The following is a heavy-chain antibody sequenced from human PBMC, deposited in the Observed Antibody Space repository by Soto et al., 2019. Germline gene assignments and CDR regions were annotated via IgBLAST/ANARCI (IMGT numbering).Heavy chain of an antibody. CDR1: GGSISSGGYY. CDR3: ARDGYNSGGWFDP. J-gene: IGHJ5*02. Sequence: QVQLQESGPGLVKPSQTLSLTCTVSGGSISSGGYYWSWIRQHPGKGLEWIGYIYYSGSTYYNPSLKSRVXXSXDTXKNQFSLKLSSVTAADTAVYYCARDGYNSGGWFDPWGQGTLVTVSS. D-gene: IGHD5-12*01. CDR2: IYYSGST. V-gene: IGHV4-31*03.